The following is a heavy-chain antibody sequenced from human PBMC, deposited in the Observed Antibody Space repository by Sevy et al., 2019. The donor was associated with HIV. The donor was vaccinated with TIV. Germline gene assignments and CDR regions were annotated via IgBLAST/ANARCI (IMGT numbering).Heavy chain of an antibody. D-gene: IGHD6-13*01. CDR3: VRHRSSISWFDS. J-gene: IGHJ5*01. Sequence: KQRESLKISCKGSAYSFTTYWIGWVRQMPGKGLEWMGIIFPGDSDTRYSPSFQGQVTISADKSITTAYLQWSSLKASDTAMYYCVRHRSSISWFDSWGQGTLVTVSS. V-gene: IGHV5-51*01. CDR2: IFPGDSDT. CDR1: AYSFTTYW.